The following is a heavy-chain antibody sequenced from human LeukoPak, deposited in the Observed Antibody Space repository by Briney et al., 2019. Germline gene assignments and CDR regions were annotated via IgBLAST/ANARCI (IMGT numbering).Heavy chain of an antibody. CDR1: GGSIRSSSYY. V-gene: IGHV4-39*01. D-gene: IGHD2-2*01. J-gene: IGHJ4*02. CDR2: IYYSGSI. CDR3: ASHSQYQPPSWSLD. Sequence: SETLSLTCSVSGGSIRSSSYYWRWIRQPPGKGLEWIGSIYYSGSIYYSASLNSRVIISVDTSKNQFSLKLRSVTAADTAVYYCASHSQYQPPSWSLDWGQGTLVTVSS.